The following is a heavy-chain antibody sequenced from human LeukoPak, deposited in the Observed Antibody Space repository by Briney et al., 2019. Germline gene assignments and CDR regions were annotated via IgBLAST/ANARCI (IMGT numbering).Heavy chain of an antibody. D-gene: IGHD1-1*01. V-gene: IGHV4-4*07. Sequence: SETLSLTCTVSGGSISSYYWSWIRQPAGKGLEWIGRIYTSGSTNYNPSLKSRVTMSVDTSKNQFSLKLSSVTAADTAVYYCASYGETGTETTYDYWGQGTLVTVSS. CDR3: ASYGETGTETTYDY. CDR1: GGSISSYY. J-gene: IGHJ4*02. CDR2: IYTSGST.